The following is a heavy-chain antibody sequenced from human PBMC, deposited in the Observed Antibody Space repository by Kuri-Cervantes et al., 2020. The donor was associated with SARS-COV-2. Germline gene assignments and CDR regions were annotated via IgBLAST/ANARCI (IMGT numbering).Heavy chain of an antibody. V-gene: IGHV3-11*01. CDR1: GFTVSDYY. J-gene: IGHJ4*02. CDR3: AKGDYSSWSYFDY. Sequence: GESLKIPRAASGFTVSDYYMSWIRQAPGKGLEWVSYISSSGSTIDYADSVKGRFTISRDNAKNSLYLQMNSLRAEDTAIYYCAKGDYSSWSYFDYWGQGMLVTVSS. D-gene: IGHD4-11*01. CDR2: ISSSGSTI.